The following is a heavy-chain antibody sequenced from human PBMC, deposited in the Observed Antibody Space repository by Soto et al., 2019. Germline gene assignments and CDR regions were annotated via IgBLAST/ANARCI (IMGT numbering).Heavy chain of an antibody. V-gene: IGHV3-30*03. CDR1: GFTFSNSG. Sequence: SLRLSCAASGFTFSNSGMHWVRQAPGKGLEWVAVISFDGSTKYYADSVKGRFSISRDNSKNTLYLEMNSLRGDDAAVYYCTGQIASGYWGQGTQV. CDR3: TGQIASGY. D-gene: IGHD2-8*02. J-gene: IGHJ4*02. CDR2: ISFDGSTK.